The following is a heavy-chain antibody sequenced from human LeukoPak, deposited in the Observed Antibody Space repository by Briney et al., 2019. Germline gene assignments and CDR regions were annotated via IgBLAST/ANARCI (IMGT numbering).Heavy chain of an antibody. V-gene: IGHV1-18*01. J-gene: IGHJ4*02. CDR3: ARDGHIAVAGTSPEYYFDY. D-gene: IGHD6-19*01. CDR2: ISAYNGNT. Sequence: GASVKVSCKASGYTFTSYGISWVRQAPGQGLEWMGWISAYNGNTNYAQKLQGRVTMTTDTSTSTAYMELRSLRSDDTAVYYCARDGHIAVAGTSPEYYFDYWGQGTLVTVSS. CDR1: GYTFTSYG.